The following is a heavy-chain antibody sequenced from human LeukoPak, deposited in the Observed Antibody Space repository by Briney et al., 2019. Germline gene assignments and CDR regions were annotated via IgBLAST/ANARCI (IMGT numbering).Heavy chain of an antibody. V-gene: IGHV3-30-3*02. Sequence: PGGSLRLSCVTSGFTFLDYAVHWVRQAPGKGLEWVAVMSYDGNNNYYVDSVKGRFTLSRDNSKNTLYLQMNSLRAEDTAVYYCAKLTMTTVMELLPFDYWGQGTLVTVSS. CDR2: MSYDGNNN. CDR3: AKLTMTTVMELLPFDY. J-gene: IGHJ4*02. D-gene: IGHD4-11*01. CDR1: GFTFLDYA.